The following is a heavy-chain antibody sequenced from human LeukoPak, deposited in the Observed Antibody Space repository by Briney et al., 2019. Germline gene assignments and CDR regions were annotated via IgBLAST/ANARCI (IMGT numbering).Heavy chain of an antibody. V-gene: IGHV3-30*18. CDR1: GITFSSYG. CDR3: AKDRGYCSGGSCYYFDY. CDR2: ISYDGSNK. D-gene: IGHD2-15*01. J-gene: IGHJ4*02. Sequence: GGSLRLSCVASGITFSSYGMHWVRQAPGKGLEWVAVISYDGSNKYYADFVKGRFTISGDNSKNTLYLQMNSLRVEDTAVYYCAKDRGYCSGGSCYYFDYWDQGTLVTVSS.